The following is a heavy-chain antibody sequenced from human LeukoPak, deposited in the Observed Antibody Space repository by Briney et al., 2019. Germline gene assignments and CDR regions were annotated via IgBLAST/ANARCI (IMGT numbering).Heavy chain of an antibody. Sequence: PSETLSLTCTVSGGSISNKSDYWGWIRQPPGKGLEWIATIYYSENMYYNPSLKSRVTISVDTSKNQFSLKLSSVTAADTAVYYCARHPSSSTWSPFDYWGQGTLVTVSS. V-gene: IGHV4-39*01. CDR2: IYYSENM. CDR1: GGSISNKSDY. J-gene: IGHJ4*02. D-gene: IGHD6-13*01. CDR3: ARHPSSSTWSPFDY.